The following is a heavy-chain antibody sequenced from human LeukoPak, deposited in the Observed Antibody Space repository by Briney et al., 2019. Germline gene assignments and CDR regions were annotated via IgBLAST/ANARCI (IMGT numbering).Heavy chain of an antibody. CDR2: IIPIFGTA. CDR3: ARDSCRTTNCPLDF. CDR1: GGTFSSYA. D-gene: IGHD2-2*01. V-gene: IGHV1-69*05. J-gene: IGHJ4*02. Sequence: SVKVSCKASGGTFSSYAISWVRQAPGQGLEWMGGIIPIFGTANYAQKFQGRVTITTDESTTTAYMELSSLRSEDTAVYYCARDSCRTTNCPLDFWGQGTLVTVSS.